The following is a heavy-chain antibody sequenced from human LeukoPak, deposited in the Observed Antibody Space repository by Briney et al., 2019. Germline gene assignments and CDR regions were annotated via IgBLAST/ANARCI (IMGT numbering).Heavy chain of an antibody. CDR2: ISGSGDTT. CDR1: GFTFSSYA. D-gene: IGHD1-26*01. Sequence: GGSLRLSCAASGFTFSSYAMHWVRQAPGKGLEWVSTISGSGDTTYSADTVKGRFTISRDNSKNTLYLQMNSLRAEDTAVYYCAKKGVDSGSHFDYWGQGTLVTVSS. CDR3: AKKGVDSGSHFDY. V-gene: IGHV3-23*01. J-gene: IGHJ4*02.